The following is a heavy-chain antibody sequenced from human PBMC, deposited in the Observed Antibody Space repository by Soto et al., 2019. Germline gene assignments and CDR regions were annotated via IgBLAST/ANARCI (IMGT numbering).Heavy chain of an antibody. CDR2: ISGSGGTT. Sequence: EVQLLESGGGLVQPGGSLRLSCAASGFTFGSYAMSWVRQAPGKGLEWVSGISGSGGTTYYADSVKGRSTISRDNSKNTLYLQMNSLRAEDTAVYFCAKREVRCFDYWGQGTLVTVSS. D-gene: IGHD3-10*01. J-gene: IGHJ4*02. V-gene: IGHV3-23*01. CDR3: AKREVRCFDY. CDR1: GFTFGSYA.